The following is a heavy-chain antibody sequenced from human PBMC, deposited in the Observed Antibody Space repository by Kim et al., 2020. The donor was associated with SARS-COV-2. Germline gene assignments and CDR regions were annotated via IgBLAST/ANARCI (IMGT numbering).Heavy chain of an antibody. CDR1: GGSFSGYY. CDR3: ARERRDDLTPSYGMDV. J-gene: IGHJ6*02. Sequence: SETLSLTCAVYGGSFSGYYWSWIRQPPGKGLEWIGEINHSGSTNYNPSLKSRVTISVDTSKNQFSLKLSSVTAADTAVYYCARERRDDLTPSYGMDVWGQGTTVTVSS. D-gene: IGHD1-1*01. CDR2: INHSGST. V-gene: IGHV4-34*01.